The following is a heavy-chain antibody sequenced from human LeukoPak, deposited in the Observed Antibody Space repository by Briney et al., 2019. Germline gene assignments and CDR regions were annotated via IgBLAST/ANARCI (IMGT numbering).Heavy chain of an antibody. CDR1: GFTFSSYS. CDR2: ISSSSSTI. V-gene: IGHV3-48*02. Sequence: GGSLRHSCAASGFTFSSYSMNWVRQAPGKGLEWVSYISSSSSTIYYADSVEGRFTISRDNAKNSLYLQMNSLRDEDTAVYYCARAGDYYDRRYFDYWGQGTLVTVSS. D-gene: IGHD3-22*01. J-gene: IGHJ4*02. CDR3: ARAGDYYDRRYFDY.